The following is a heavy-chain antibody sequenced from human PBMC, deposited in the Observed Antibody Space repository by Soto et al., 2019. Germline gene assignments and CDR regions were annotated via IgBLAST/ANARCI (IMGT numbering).Heavy chain of an antibody. V-gene: IGHV3-21*06. CDR1: GFTLRTYT. CDR2: ISISSSDR. J-gene: IGHJ4*01. CDR3: LRGMNPLF. Sequence: GGSLRLSCAASGFTLRTYTMNWVRQAPGKGLEWVSSISISSSDRYYADSVRGRFTIPKDNAKNALYLQMNRLRADYTAGYFCLRGMNPLFGGQGTLVTVSS.